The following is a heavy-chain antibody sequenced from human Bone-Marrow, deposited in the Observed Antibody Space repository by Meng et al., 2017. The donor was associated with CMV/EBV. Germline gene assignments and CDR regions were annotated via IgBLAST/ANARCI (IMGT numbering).Heavy chain of an antibody. Sequence: GGSLRLSCAASGFTFDDYGMSWVRQAPGKGLEWVSGIDWNGGSTGYADSVKGRFTISRDNARNSLYLQMHSLRAEDTAVYHCATRSASDYWGQGALVTVSS. V-gene: IGHV3-20*01. CDR2: IDWNGGST. CDR1: GFTFDDYG. J-gene: IGHJ4*02. D-gene: IGHD2-2*01. CDR3: ATRSASDY.